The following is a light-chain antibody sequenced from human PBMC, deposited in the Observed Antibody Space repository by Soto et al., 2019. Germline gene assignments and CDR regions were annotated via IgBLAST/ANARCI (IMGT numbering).Light chain of an antibody. Sequence: QSVLTQPASVSGSPGQPITISCTGTSSDVGSFDSVAWYQHNPGKAPKLMIYDVSNRPSGVSSRFSGSKSGNTASLSISGLHTEDEGNYYCSSFTTSSTLVFGTGTKVTVL. CDR2: DVS. V-gene: IGLV2-14*01. CDR3: SSFTTSSTLV. J-gene: IGLJ1*01. CDR1: SSDVGSFDS.